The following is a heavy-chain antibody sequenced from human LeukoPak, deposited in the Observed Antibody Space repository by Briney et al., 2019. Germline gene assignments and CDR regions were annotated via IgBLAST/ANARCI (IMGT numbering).Heavy chain of an antibody. CDR3: ANGNRCTSPNCLGYYYFYMDV. CDR2: FSGSGGTT. Sequence: PGGSLRLSCAASGFTFSSYAMNGVRQAPGRGLEWVSGFSGSGGTTYYADSVKGRCTISRDNSKNTLYLPMNRLRAEDTAVYYCANGNRCTSPNCLGYYYFYMDVWGKGTTVTVSS. CDR1: GFTFSSYA. J-gene: IGHJ6*03. D-gene: IGHD2-8*01. V-gene: IGHV3-23*01.